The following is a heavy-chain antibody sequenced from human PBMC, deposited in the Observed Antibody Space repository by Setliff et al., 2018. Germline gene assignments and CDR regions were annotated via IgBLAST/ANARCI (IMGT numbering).Heavy chain of an antibody. CDR2: ITSSSNTI. D-gene: IGHD3-10*01. CDR3: ASAPIWFGELYYFDY. J-gene: IGHJ4*02. CDR1: GFSFSDYS. Sequence: GGSLRLSCAASGFSFSDYSMDWVRQAPGKGLEWVSYITSSSNTIYYAESVKGRFTISRDNAKNSLYLQVNSLRAEDMTVYYCASAPIWFGELYYFDYWGQGTLVTVSS. V-gene: IGHV3-48*01.